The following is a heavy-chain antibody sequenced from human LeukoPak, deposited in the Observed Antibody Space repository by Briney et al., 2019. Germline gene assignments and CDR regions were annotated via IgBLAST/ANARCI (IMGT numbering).Heavy chain of an antibody. CDR2: INHYNGNT. D-gene: IGHD2-15*01. J-gene: IGHJ1*01. Sequence: ASVKVSCKASGYTFTSYGISWVRQAPGQGLEWMGWINHYNGNTNYAQTIQGRVTLTTDTSTSTAYMDLRSLRSDDTAVYYCARGDCSGGSCFLPEYLRHWGQGTLVTVSS. CDR3: ARGDCSGGSCFLPEYLRH. V-gene: IGHV1-18*01. CDR1: GYTFTSYG.